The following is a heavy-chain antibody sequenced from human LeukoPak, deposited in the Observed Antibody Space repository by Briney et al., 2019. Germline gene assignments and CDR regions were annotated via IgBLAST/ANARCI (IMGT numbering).Heavy chain of an antibody. CDR3: ARRRRYYYGSGSARFDR. J-gene: IGHJ5*02. Sequence: SETLSLTCAVYGGSFSVYYWSWIRPPPGKGLEWMGEINHSGTTNYHPSLKSRVTMSVDTSNNQFSLKLSSVTAADSAVYCCARRRRYYYGSGSARFDRGGQGTLVTVSS. CDR1: GGSFSVYY. D-gene: IGHD3-10*01. V-gene: IGHV4-34*01. CDR2: INHSGTT.